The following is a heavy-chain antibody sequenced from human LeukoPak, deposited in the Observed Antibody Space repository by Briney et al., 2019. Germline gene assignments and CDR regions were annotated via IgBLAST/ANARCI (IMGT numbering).Heavy chain of an antibody. CDR3: AREIPYYYDSSGYYPVD. CDR2: IYYSGST. Sequence: SETLSLTCTVSGGSISSSSYYWGWIRQPPGKGLEWIGSIYYSGSTYYNPSLKSRVTISVDTSKNQFSLKLSSVTAADTAVYYCAREIPYYYDSSGYYPVDWGQGTLVTVPS. CDR1: GGSISSSSYY. V-gene: IGHV4-39*07. D-gene: IGHD3-22*01. J-gene: IGHJ4*02.